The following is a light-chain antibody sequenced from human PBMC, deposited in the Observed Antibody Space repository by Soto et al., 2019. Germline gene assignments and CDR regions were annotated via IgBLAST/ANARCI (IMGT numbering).Light chain of an antibody. CDR3: QVWDSSTARV. CDR2: RDS. Sequence: SYELTQPLSVSVALGQTARITCGGNNIGSKNVHWYQQKPGQAPVLVIYRDSNRPSGIPERFSGSNSRNTATLTISRAQAGDEADYYCQVWDSSTARVFVGGTKLTVL. J-gene: IGLJ3*02. CDR1: NIGSKN. V-gene: IGLV3-9*01.